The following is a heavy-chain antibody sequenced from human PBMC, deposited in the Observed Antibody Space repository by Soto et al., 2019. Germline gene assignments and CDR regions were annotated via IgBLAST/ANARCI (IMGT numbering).Heavy chain of an antibody. CDR3: ARLPLVRGVPA. J-gene: IGHJ5*02. D-gene: IGHD3-10*01. V-gene: IGHV4-39*01. Sequence: QLHLQESGPGRVKPSETLSRTCSVSGGSLSTSGRYWGWDRQAPERGLEWIGSAYYVGTINYKPPLKRRVAISVDSSTKHFSLKLTSVTAADTVVYYCARLPLVRGVPAWGQGTLVTVS. CDR2: AYYVGTI. CDR1: GGSLSTSGRY.